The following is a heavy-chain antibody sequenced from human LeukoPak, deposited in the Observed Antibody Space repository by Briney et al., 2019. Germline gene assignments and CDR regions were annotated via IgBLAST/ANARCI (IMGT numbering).Heavy chain of an antibody. J-gene: IGHJ4*02. CDR3: ARVTTNGYFEY. CDR1: GFTFSNYW. D-gene: IGHD1-1*01. CDR2: IKFDESEK. Sequence: GGSLRLSCAASGFTFSNYWMSWVRQAPGKGLEWVASIKFDESEKHYMDSVKGRFTISRASAKNSLFLQMNSLRAEDTAVYFCARVTTNGYFEYWGQGSLVTVSP. V-gene: IGHV3-7*04.